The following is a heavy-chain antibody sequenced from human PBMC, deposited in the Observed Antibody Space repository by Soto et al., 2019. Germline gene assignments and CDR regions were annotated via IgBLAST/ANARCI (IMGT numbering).Heavy chain of an antibody. V-gene: IGHV3-23*01. CDR3: AKNGPGDSSSAIDF. CDR2: ISGSGRHT. Sequence: GGSLRLSCAPSGFTFSSNGLSWVRQAPGKGLDWVSGISGSGRHTYYADSVKGRFTITRDTSKNKLFLQMNSLRVEDTAVYYGAKNGPGDSSSAIDFWGQGTLVTVSS. D-gene: IGHD2-15*01. CDR1: GFTFSSNG. J-gene: IGHJ4*02.